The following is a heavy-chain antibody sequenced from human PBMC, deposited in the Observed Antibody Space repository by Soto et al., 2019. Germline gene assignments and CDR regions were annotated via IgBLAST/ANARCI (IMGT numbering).Heavy chain of an antibody. CDR2: ISPKSGGT. V-gene: IGHV1-2*02. CDR1: GYLFAGYY. D-gene: IGHD6-19*01. J-gene: IGHJ4*02. CDR3: ARPPGYISDWYYFDL. Sequence: GASVKVSCKASGYLFAGYYLHWVRQAPGQGLEWMGRISPKSGGTNYAQKFQGRVTMTWDTSLNTAYMELSSLMSEDTAVYYCARPPGYISDWYYFDLWGQGTLVTVSS.